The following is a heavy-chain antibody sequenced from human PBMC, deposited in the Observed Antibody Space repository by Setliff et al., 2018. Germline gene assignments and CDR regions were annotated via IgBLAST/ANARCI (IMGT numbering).Heavy chain of an antibody. V-gene: IGHV4-34*01. CDR1: GGSFSSFY. CDR2: INHSGTA. D-gene: IGHD7-27*01. CDR3: AKFGPLDLTGDWAFDN. Sequence: LSLTCAVYGGSFSSFYWSWIRQPPGKGLEWIGEINHSGTANYNPSLKSRVTISVDTSKKQFSLKLSSVTAADTAVYYCAKFGPLDLTGDWAFDNWGQGTLVTVSS. J-gene: IGHJ4*02.